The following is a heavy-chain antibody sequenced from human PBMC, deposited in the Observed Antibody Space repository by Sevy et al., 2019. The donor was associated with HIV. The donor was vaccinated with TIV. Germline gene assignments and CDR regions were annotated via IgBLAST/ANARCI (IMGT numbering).Heavy chain of an antibody. J-gene: IGHJ6*03. D-gene: IGHD2-2*01. CDR1: GFTFSNAW. V-gene: IGHV3-15*01. CDR3: TTPPGYCSSTSCPDYYYYYYMDV. Sequence: GGSLRLSCAASGFTFSNAWMSWVRQAPGKGLEWVGRIKSKTDGGTTDYAAPVKGRFTISRDDSKNTRYLQMNSLKTEDTAVYYCTTPPGYCSSTSCPDYYYYYYMDVWGKGTTVTVSS. CDR2: IKSKTDGGTT.